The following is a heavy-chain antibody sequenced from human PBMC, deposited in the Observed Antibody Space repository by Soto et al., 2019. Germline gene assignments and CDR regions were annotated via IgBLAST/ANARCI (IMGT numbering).Heavy chain of an antibody. CDR1: GGTFSSYA. V-gene: IGHV1-69*01. CDR2: IIPIFGTA. CDR3: ARVGRYGSGRYDGRSL. Sequence: QVQLVQSGAEVKKPGSSVKVSCKASGGTFSSYAISWVRQAPGQGLEWMGGIIPIFGTANYAQKFQGRVTITADDSTSKGDMELSSLRAEDTGVYYCARVGRYGSGRYDGRSLWGQGTLVTVSS. D-gene: IGHD3-10*01. J-gene: IGHJ4*02.